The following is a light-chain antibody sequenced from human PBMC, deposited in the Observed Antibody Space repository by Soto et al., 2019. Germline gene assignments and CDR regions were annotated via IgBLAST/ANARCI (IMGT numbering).Light chain of an antibody. V-gene: IGLV2-14*01. J-gene: IGLJ1*01. Sequence: QSVLTQPASVSGSPGQSITISCTGTSSDVGGYNYVSWYQQHPGKAPKLMIYEVSNRPSGVSNRVSGSKSGTTASLTISGLQAEDEADYYCSSYTSSSIDDVFGTGTKVNVL. CDR1: SSDVGGYNY. CDR3: SSYTSSSIDDV. CDR2: EVS.